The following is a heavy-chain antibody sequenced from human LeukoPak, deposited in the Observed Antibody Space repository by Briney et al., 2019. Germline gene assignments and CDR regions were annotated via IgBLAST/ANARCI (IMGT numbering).Heavy chain of an antibody. Sequence: SETLSLTCAVYGGSFSGYYWSWIRQPPGKGLEWIGEINHSGSTNYNPSLKSRVTVSVDTSKNQFSLKLSSVTAADTAVYYCARARMMGDAFDIWGQGTMVTVSS. V-gene: IGHV4-34*01. CDR3: ARARMMGDAFDI. CDR2: INHSGST. CDR1: GGSFSGYY. D-gene: IGHD3-16*01. J-gene: IGHJ3*02.